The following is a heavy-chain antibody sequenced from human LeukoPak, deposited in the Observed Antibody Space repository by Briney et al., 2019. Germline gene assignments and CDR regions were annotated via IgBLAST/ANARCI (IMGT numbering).Heavy chain of an antibody. CDR3: ARDQYDTWSRRGNFDS. D-gene: IGHD3-3*01. J-gene: IGHJ4*02. CDR2: ITYDGAFDGGKT. V-gene: IGHV3-30*07. Sequence: LPGGSLRLSCEASGLSLSNYPMHWVRQAPGKGLEWITLITYDGAFDGGKTYYADSVKGRFTISRDNTKNSLYLQMNSLRAEDTAVFYCARDQYDTWSRRGNFDSWGQGTLVIVSS. CDR1: GLSLSNYP.